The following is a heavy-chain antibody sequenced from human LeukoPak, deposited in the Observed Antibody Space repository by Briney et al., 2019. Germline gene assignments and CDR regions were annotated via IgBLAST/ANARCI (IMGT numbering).Heavy chain of an antibody. CDR2: INHSGST. J-gene: IGHJ4*02. CDR1: GGSFSGYY. D-gene: IGHD6-13*01. V-gene: IGHV4-34*01. Sequence: SETLSLTCAVYGGSFSGYYWSWIRQPPGKGLEWIGEINHSGSTNYNPSLKSRVTISVDTSKNQFSLKLSSVTAADTAVYYCARDTCIAAAGTFDYWGQGTLVTVSS. CDR3: ARDTCIAAAGTFDY.